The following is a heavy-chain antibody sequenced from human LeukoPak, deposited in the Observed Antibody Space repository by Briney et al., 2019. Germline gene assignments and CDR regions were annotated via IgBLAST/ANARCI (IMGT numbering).Heavy chain of an antibody. D-gene: IGHD5-18*01. V-gene: IGHV3-43*02. CDR1: GFTFDDYA. CDR3: ARVEDTAMIGALDI. J-gene: IGHJ3*02. CDR2: ISRDGGST. Sequence: GGSLRLSCAASGFTFDDYAMHWVRQAPGKGLEWVSLISRDGGSTFYADSLKGRFTISRDNSKNSLYLQMNNPRTEDTALYYCARVEDTAMIGALDIWGQGTMVTVSS.